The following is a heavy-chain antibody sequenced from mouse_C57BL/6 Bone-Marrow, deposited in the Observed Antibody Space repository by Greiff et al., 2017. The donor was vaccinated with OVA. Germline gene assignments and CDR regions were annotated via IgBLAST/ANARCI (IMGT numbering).Heavy chain of an antibody. CDR3: ARGDYGNPAWFAY. CDR2: INPNNGGT. Sequence: VQLQQSGPELVKPGASVKMSCKASGYTFTDYNMHWVKQSHGKSLEWLGYINPNNGGTSYNQKFKGKATLTVNKSSSTAYMELSSLTSEDSAVDYCARGDYGNPAWFAYWGQGTLVTVSA. D-gene: IGHD2-1*01. J-gene: IGHJ3*01. V-gene: IGHV1-22*01. CDR1: GYTFTDYN.